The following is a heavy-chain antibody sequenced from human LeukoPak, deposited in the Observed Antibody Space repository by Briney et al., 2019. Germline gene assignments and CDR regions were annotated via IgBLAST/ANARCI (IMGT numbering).Heavy chain of an antibody. CDR1: GGTFSSYA. CDR2: IIPILGIA. J-gene: IGHJ6*02. D-gene: IGHD4-17*01. Sequence: SVKVSCKASGGTFSSYAISWVRQAPGQGLEWLGRIIPILGIANYAQKFQGRVTITADKSTSTAYMELSSLRSEGTAVYYCARPVATVTTVGMDVWGQGTTVTVSS. V-gene: IGHV1-69*04. CDR3: ARPVATVTTVGMDV.